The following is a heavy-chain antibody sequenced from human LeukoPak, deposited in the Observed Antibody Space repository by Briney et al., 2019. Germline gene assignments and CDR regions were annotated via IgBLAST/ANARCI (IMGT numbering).Heavy chain of an antibody. D-gene: IGHD3-9*01. CDR2: IDWDDDK. J-gene: IGHJ4*02. CDR1: GFSLSTSGMR. CDR3: ARDYFDVTNRWSRGFDY. V-gene: IGHV2-70*04. Sequence: SGPALVKPTQTLTLTCTFSGFSLSTSGMRASWIRQPPGKALEWLARIDWDDDKFYSTSLKTRLTISKDTSKNQVVLTMTNMDPVDTATYYCARDYFDVTNRWSRGFDYWGQGTLVTVSS.